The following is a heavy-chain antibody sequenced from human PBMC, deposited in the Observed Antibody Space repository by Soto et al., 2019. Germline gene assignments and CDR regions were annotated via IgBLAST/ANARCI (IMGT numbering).Heavy chain of an antibody. CDR2: IYYSGST. CDR1: GGSISSGDDF. J-gene: IGHJ6*02. D-gene: IGHD1-20*01. CDR3: ARDRAKWKDYYYYGMDV. V-gene: IGHV4-30-4*01. Sequence: QVQLQESGPGLVKPSQTLSLTCTVSGGSISSGDDFWTWIRQPPGKGLGWIGYIYYSGSTYYNPSLKSQLTMSVDTSKNQFSLKLSSLTAADTAVYYCARDRAKWKDYYYYGMDVWGQGTTVTVSS.